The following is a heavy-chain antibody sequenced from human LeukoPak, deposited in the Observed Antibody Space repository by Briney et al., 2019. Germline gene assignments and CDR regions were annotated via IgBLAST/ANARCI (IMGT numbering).Heavy chain of an antibody. V-gene: IGHV3-30*04. CDR1: GFTFSSYA. CDR2: ISYDGSNK. CDR3: ARGRLKGVVVPAATTDY. Sequence: GGSLRLSCAASGFTFSSYAMHWVRQAPGKGLEGVAVISYDGSNKYYADSVKGRFTIYRDNSKNTLYLQMNSLRAEDAAVYYCARGRLKGVVVPAATTDYWGQGTLFTVSS. J-gene: IGHJ4*02. D-gene: IGHD2-2*01.